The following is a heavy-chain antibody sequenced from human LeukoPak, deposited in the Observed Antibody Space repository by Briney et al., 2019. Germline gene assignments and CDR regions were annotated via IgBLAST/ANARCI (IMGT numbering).Heavy chain of an antibody. CDR3: ARQPPRVYYFDY. Sequence: SETLPLTCTVSGGSISSSNYYWAWIRQPPGEALEWIGSIYYGGSTYYNPSLKSRVTISVDTSKNQFSLKLSSVTAADAAVYYCARQPPRVYYFDYWGQGTLVTVSS. V-gene: IGHV4-39*01. CDR2: IYYGGST. J-gene: IGHJ4*02. CDR1: GGSISSSNYY.